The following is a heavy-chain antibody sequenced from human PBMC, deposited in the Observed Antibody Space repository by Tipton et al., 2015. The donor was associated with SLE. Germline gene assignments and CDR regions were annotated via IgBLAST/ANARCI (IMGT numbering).Heavy chain of an antibody. V-gene: IGHV3-66*01. CDR1: GFTFTTYA. D-gene: IGHD6-19*01. CDR3: ARDRGIAVALYYFDY. J-gene: IGHJ4*02. CDR2: IYSGGST. Sequence: SLRLSCAASGFTFTTYAMSWVRQAPGKGLEWVSVIYSGGSTYYADSVKGRFTISRHNSKNSLYLQMNSLRAEDTAVYYCARDRGIAVALYYFDYWGQGTLVTVSS.